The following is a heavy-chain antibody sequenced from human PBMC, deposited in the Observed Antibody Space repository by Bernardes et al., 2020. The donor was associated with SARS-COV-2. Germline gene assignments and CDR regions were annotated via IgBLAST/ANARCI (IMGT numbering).Heavy chain of an antibody. J-gene: IGHJ4*02. D-gene: IGHD3-10*01. CDR2: ISSSSSTI. Sequence: GGSLRLSCAASGFTFSSYSMNWVRQAPGKGLEWVSYISSSSSTIYYADSVKGRFTISRDNAKNSLYLQMNSLRDEDTAVYYCARGSGLLWFGELLYPKGPFDYWGQGTLVTVSS. CDR3: ARGSGLLWFGELLYPKGPFDY. V-gene: IGHV3-48*02. CDR1: GFTFSSYS.